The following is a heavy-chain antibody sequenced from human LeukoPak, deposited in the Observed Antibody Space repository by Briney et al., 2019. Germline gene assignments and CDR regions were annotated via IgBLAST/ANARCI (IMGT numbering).Heavy chain of an antibody. J-gene: IGHJ4*02. CDR3: ARDHDYGPDY. D-gene: IGHD4/OR15-4a*01. CDR1: GYTFTVHY. Sequence: ASVKVSCKASGYTFTVHYMHWLRQAPGQGREWMGRIKPDSGATNFAQNFQGRVTMTSDTSINTAYMELSSLTSDDTAMYYCARDHDYGPDYWGQGTLVTVSA. CDR2: IKPDSGAT. V-gene: IGHV1-2*06.